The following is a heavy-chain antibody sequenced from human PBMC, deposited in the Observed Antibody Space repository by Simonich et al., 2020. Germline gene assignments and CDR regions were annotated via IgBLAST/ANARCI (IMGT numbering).Heavy chain of an antibody. CDR3: ARHDRWLQFYFDY. CDR1: GGSISSYY. J-gene: IGHJ4*02. Sequence: QLQLQESGPGLVKPSETLSLTCTVSGGSISSYYWSWIRQPPGKGLEWIGYIYYSGRTNYNPSLKSRVTISVDTSKNQFSLKLSSVTAADTAVYYCARHDRWLQFYFDYWGQGTLVTVSS. V-gene: IGHV4-59*08. CDR2: IYYSGRT. D-gene: IGHD5-12*01.